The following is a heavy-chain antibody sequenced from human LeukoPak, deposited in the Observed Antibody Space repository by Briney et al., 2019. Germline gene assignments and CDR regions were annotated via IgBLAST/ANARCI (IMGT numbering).Heavy chain of an antibody. V-gene: IGHV3-7*01. D-gene: IGHD3-22*01. CDR2: IKKDGGDR. CDR3: ARGDLYDSSGYYYESRSFDY. CDR1: GFSISSFC. Sequence: PAGSLRLSCAGSGFSISSFCRSWVRQAPGKGLEWVAHIKKDGGDRSYVDSVKRRFSVSRDPDKIYLQMNNVRVEDTVVYFCARGDLYDSSGYYYESRSFDYWGQGILVTVSS. J-gene: IGHJ4*02.